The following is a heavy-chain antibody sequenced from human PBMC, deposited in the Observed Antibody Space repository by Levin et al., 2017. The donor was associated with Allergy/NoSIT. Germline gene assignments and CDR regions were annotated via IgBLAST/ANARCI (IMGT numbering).Heavy chain of an antibody. J-gene: IGHJ4*02. CDR3: ASGVLEGHDYCDY. D-gene: IGHD3-3*01. CDR1: GFAFRGFW. Sequence: GGSLRLSCVASGFAFRGFWMHWVRQVPGKGLMWVSRINGDGSATNYADSVKGRFTISRDNAKKTLVLEMSNLRAEDTAVYYCASGVLEGHDYCDYWGQGTLVTVSS. V-gene: IGHV3-74*01. CDR2: INGDGSAT.